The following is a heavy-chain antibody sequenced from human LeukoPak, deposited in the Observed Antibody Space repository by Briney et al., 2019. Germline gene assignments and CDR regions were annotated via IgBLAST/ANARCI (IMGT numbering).Heavy chain of an antibody. CDR1: GYTFTSYG. CDR2: INPNSGGT. V-gene: IGHV1-2*02. J-gene: IGHJ4*02. CDR3: ARGTDY. Sequence: ASVKVSCKASGYTFTSYGISWVRQAPGEGLEWMGWINPNSGGTKYAQKFQGRVTMTRDTSIRTAHMELSRLRSDDTAVYYCARGTDYWGQGTLVTVSS.